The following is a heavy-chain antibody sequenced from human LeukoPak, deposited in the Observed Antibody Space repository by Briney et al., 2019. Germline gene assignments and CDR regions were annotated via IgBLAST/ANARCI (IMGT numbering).Heavy chain of an antibody. CDR2: IYAGDSDT. CDR1: GYSFTSYW. CDR3: VGSSGWSH. J-gene: IGHJ4*02. D-gene: IGHD6-19*01. V-gene: IGHV5-51*01. Sequence: GESLKISCKGSGYSFTSYWIGWVRQMPGKGLGWMGIIYAGDSDTRYSPSFQGQVTISADKSISTAYLQWNSLKASDTAMYYCVGSSGWSHWGQGTLVTVSS.